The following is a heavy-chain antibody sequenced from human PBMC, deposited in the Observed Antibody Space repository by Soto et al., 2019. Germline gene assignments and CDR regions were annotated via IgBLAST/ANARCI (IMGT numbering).Heavy chain of an antibody. D-gene: IGHD1-26*01. J-gene: IGHJ5*02. CDR3: ATLREVGAPFDP. V-gene: IGHV4-30-4*01. CDR2: IYYSGST. Sequence: PSETLSLTCTVSGGSISSGDYYWSWIRQPPGKGLEWIGYIYYSGSTYYNPSLKSRVTISVDTSKNQFSLKLSSVTAADTAVYYCATLREVGAPFDPWGQGTLVTVSS. CDR1: GGSISSGDYY.